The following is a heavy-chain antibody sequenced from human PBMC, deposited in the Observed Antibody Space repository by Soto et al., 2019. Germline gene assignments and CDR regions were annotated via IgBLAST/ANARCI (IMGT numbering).Heavy chain of an antibody. J-gene: IGHJ4*02. CDR2: FDPEDGET. CDR3: ATGDGRSAHWFEPYMDY. V-gene: IGHV1-24*01. Sequence: GASVKVSCKVSGYTLTELSMHWVRQAPGKGLEWMGGFDPEDGETIYAQKFQGRVTMTEDTSTDTAYMELSSLRSEDTAVYYCATGDGRSAHWFEPYMDYWGQGTLVTVSS. D-gene: IGHD3-16*01. CDR1: GYTLTELS.